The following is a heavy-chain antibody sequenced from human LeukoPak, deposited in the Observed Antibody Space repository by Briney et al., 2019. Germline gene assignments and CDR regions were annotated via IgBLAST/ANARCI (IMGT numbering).Heavy chain of an antibody. D-gene: IGHD5-24*01. CDR2: INHSGST. V-gene: IGHV4-34*01. CDR3: ARGGDGYTPSLDY. J-gene: IGHJ4*02. CDR1: GGSFSGYY. Sequence: SETLSLTCAVYGGSFSGYYWSWIRQPPGKGLEWIGEINHSGSTNYNPSLKSRVTISVDTSKNQFSLKLSSVTAADTAVYYCARGGDGYTPSLDYWGQGTLVTVSS.